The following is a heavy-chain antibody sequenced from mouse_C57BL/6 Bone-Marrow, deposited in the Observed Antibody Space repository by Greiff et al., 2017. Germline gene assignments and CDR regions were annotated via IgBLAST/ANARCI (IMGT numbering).Heavy chain of an antibody. J-gene: IGHJ3*01. CDR3: ARLRLLRFAY. CDR1: GFTFSSYG. CDR2: ISSGGSYT. Sequence: DVKLVESGGDLVKPGGSLKLSCAASGFTFSSYGMSWVRQTPDKRLEWVASISSGGSYTYYTDSVKGRFTISRDNAKNTLYLQMSSLKSEDTAMYYCARLRLLRFAYWGQGTLVTVSA. V-gene: IGHV5-6*02. D-gene: IGHD1-1*01.